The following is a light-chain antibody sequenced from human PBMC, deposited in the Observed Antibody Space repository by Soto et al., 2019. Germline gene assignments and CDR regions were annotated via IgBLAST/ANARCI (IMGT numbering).Light chain of an antibody. V-gene: IGKV3-11*01. CDR1: QSVSSY. Sequence: EIVLTQSPATLSLSPGERATLSCRASQSVSSYLAWYQQKPGQAPRLPIYVASNRATGIPARFSGSGSGTDFTLTISSLEPEDFAVYYCQHRSNWITFGQGTRPEIK. J-gene: IGKJ5*01. CDR2: VAS. CDR3: QHRSNWIT.